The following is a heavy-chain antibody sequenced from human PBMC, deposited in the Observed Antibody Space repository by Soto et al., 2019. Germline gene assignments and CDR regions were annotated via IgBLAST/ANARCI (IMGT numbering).Heavy chain of an antibody. V-gene: IGHV3-30*03. CDR3: AREGSSWRYAFGV. D-gene: IGHD6-13*01. Sequence: LRSAASGVTCINHGMHGISKTPGKGLDWVAVISDDGRTEYYADSVKGRFTISRDKSRNTLSLQMNSLRVDDTAFFFCAREGSSWRYAFGVWGQGTMVTVSS. J-gene: IGHJ3*01. CDR2: ISDDGRTE. CDR1: GVTCINHG.